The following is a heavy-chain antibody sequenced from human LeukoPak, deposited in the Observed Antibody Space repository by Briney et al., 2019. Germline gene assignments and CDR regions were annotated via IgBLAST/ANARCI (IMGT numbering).Heavy chain of an antibody. J-gene: IGHJ4*02. CDR1: GYTFTGYY. CDR2: INPNSGGT. Sequence: ASVKVSCKASGYTFTGYYMHWVRQAPGQGLEWMGWINPNSGGTNYVQKFQGRVTMTRDTSISTAYMELSRLRSDDTAVYYCARSYYGSGSTFDYWGQGTLVAVSS. CDR3: ARSYYGSGSTFDY. D-gene: IGHD3-10*01. V-gene: IGHV1-2*02.